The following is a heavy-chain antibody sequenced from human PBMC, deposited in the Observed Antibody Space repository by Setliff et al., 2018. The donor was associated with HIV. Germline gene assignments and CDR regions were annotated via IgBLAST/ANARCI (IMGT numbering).Heavy chain of an antibody. J-gene: IGHJ3*02. V-gene: IGHV4-34*01. CDR1: GGSFSDYY. D-gene: IGHD7-27*01. CDR2: INHSGTT. Sequence: SETLSLTCTVYGGSFSDYYWSWIRQPPGKGLEWIGEINHSGTTIYSPSLKSRVTMSVDTSKNQFSLKLISVTAADTAVYYCTRKKTGQFGAFNMWGRGTLVTVSS. CDR3: TRKKTGQFGAFNM.